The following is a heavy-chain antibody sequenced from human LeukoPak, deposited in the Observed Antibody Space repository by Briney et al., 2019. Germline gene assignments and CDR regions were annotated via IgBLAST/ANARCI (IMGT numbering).Heavy chain of an antibody. CDR1: GFTFSSYS. J-gene: IGHJ3*02. Sequence: PGGSLRLSCAASGFTFSSYSMNWVRQTPGKGLEWVSSISSSSSNIYYADSVKGRFTISRDNAKNSLYLQINSLRAEDTAVYYCARDFSDAFDIWGQGTMVTVSS. D-gene: IGHD2/OR15-2a*01. V-gene: IGHV3-21*01. CDR2: ISSSSSNI. CDR3: ARDFSDAFDI.